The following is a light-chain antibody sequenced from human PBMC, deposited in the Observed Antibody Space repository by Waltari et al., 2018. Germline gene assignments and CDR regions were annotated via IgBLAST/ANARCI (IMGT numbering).Light chain of an antibody. CDR1: QSVSNND. J-gene: IGKJ2*01. V-gene: IGKV3-20*01. CDR3: QQYGRSPRT. Sequence: EIVLTQSPDTLSLSPGERATLYCRAGQSVSNNDLAWYQHKPGQAPRLLIYGASTRATGIPGRFTGSGSGTEFTLTITRLEAEDFAVYFCQQYGRSPRTFGQGTKLEIK. CDR2: GAS.